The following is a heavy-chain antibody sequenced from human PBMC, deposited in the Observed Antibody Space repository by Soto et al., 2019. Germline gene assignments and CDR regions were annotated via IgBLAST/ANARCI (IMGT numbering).Heavy chain of an antibody. D-gene: IGHD2-15*01. Sequence: EVQLLESGGGLVQPGGSLRLSCAASGFTFSSYAMSWVRQAPGKGLEWVSAISGSGGSTYYADSVKGRFTISRDNSKNTLYLQMDSLRGEDTAVYYCAKGAGAIVVVVAARPYYFDYWGQGTLVTVSS. CDR2: ISGSGGST. J-gene: IGHJ4*02. V-gene: IGHV3-23*01. CDR3: AKGAGAIVVVVAARPYYFDY. CDR1: GFTFSSYA.